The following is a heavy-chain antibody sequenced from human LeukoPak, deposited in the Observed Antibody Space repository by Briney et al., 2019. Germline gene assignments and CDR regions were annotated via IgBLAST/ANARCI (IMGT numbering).Heavy chain of an antibody. V-gene: IGHV4-38-2*02. CDR1: GYSITSGYY. CDR3: AGEYGYGRLDY. J-gene: IGHJ4*02. D-gene: IGHD5-18*01. CDR2: VYHSGTT. Sequence: SETLSLTCTVSGYSITSGYYWAWIRQPPGKGLEWIGSVYHSGTTYHSPSLKSRAIISVDTSKNQFSLKLTSVTAADTAVYSCAGEYGYGRLDYWGQGALVTVSS.